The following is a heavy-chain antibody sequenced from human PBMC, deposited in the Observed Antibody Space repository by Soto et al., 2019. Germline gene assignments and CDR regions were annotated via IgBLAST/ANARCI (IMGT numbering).Heavy chain of an antibody. CDR1: GGTFSSYA. CDR2: IIPIFGTA. J-gene: IGHJ3*02. Sequence: QVQLVQSGAEVKKPGSSVKVSCKASGGTFSSYAISWVRQAPGQGLEWMGGIIPIFGTANYAQKFQGRVTITADESTSTXXXXXXXXXXXXXXXXXXXXXXXXXTSGGAFDIWGQGTMVTVSS. CDR3: XXXXXXXTSGGAFDI. V-gene: IGHV1-69*01.